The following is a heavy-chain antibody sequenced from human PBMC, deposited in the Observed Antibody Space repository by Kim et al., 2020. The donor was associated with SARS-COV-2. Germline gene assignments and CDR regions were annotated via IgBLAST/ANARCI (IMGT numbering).Heavy chain of an antibody. CDR3: ARGSNYDILTGYYTAEYYGMDV. CDR1: GFTVSSNY. J-gene: IGHJ6*02. CDR2: IYSGGST. D-gene: IGHD3-9*01. Sequence: GGSLRLSCAASGFTVSSNYMSWVRQAPGKGLEWVSVIYSGGSTYYADSVKGRFTISRDNSKNTLYLQMNSLRAEDTAVYYCARGSNYDILTGYYTAEYYGMDVWGQGTTVTVSS. V-gene: IGHV3-53*01.